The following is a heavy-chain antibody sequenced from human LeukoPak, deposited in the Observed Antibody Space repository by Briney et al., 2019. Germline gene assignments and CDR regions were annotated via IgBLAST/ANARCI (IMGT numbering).Heavy chain of an antibody. V-gene: IGHV3-30*18. CDR1: GFTFSIHD. CDR3: AKTYFYGSGSRYYFDY. Sequence: GGSLRLSCAASGFTFSIHDMHCLREARGKGLEFVALISYDGGSKYYEDSVKGRFTISRDNSRDTLYLQMNSLRAEDTAVYYCAKTYFYGSGSRYYFDYWGQGTLVTVSS. D-gene: IGHD3-10*01. CDR2: ISYDGGSK. J-gene: IGHJ4*02.